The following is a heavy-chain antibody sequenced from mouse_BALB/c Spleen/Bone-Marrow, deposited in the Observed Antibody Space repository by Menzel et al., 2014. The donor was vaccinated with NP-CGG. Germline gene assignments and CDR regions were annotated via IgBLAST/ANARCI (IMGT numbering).Heavy chain of an antibody. V-gene: IGHV1S135*01. D-gene: IGHD1-1*01. J-gene: IGHJ3*01. Sequence: EVKLMESGPELVKPGASVKVSCKASGYAFTSYNMYWVKQSHGKSLEWIGYIDPYNGGTSYNQKFKGKATLTVDKSSSTAYMHLNSLTSDDSAVYYCARENYGSSPAYWGQGTLVTVSA. CDR3: ARENYGSSPAY. CDR1: GYAFTSYN. CDR2: IDPYNGGT.